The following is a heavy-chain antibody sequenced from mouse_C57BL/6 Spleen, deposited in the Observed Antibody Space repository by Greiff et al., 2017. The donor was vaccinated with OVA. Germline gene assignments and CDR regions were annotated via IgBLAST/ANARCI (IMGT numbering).Heavy chain of an antibody. V-gene: IGHV5-9*01. CDR3: ARQRFYYFDY. CDR2: ISGGGGNT. CDR1: GFTFSSYT. J-gene: IGHJ2*01. Sequence: EVQLVESGGGLVKPGGSLKLSCAASGFTFSSYTMSWVRQTPEKRLEWVATISGGGGNTYYPDSVKGRFTISRDNAKNTLYLQMSSLRSEDTALYYCARQRFYYFDYWGQGTTLTVSS.